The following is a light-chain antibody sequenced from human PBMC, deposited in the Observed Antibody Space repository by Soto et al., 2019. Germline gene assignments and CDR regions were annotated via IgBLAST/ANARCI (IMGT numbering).Light chain of an antibody. CDR1: QSFTSRS. V-gene: IGKV3-15*01. CDR2: DAS. Sequence: EIVLTQSPDILSLSPGERATLSCRASQSFTSRSLAWYQQKPGQAPRILMYDASTRATGISARFSGSGSGTEFTLTISSLQSEDFAVYYCQQYYNWPITFGQGTRLEI. J-gene: IGKJ5*01. CDR3: QQYYNWPIT.